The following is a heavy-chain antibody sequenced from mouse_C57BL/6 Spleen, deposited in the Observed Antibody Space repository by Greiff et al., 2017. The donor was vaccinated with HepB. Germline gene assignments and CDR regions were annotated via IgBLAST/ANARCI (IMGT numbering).Heavy chain of an antibody. CDR3: ARDQEYDYGYAMDY. Sequence: EVKVVESGGGLVKPGGSLKLSCAASGFTFSSYAMSWVRQTPEKRLEWVATISDGGSYTYYPDNVKGRFTISRDNAKNNLYLQMSHLKSEDTAMYYCARDQEYDYGYAMDYWGQGTSVTVSS. J-gene: IGHJ4*01. V-gene: IGHV5-4*01. D-gene: IGHD2-4*01. CDR2: ISDGGSYT. CDR1: GFTFSSYA.